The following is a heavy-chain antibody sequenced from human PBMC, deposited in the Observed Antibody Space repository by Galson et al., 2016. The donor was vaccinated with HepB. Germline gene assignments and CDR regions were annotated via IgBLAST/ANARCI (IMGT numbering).Heavy chain of an antibody. J-gene: IGHJ5*02. CDR1: GGSISTYY. Sequence: SETLSLTCTVSGGSISTYYWTWIRQPPGKGLEWIGYIYYSGTTDYNPSLKSRVTISVDTSKNQFSLKLSSVTAADTAVYYRARETQDWFDPWGHGTLVTVSS. CDR3: ARETQDWFDP. CDR2: IYYSGTT. V-gene: IGHV4-59*01.